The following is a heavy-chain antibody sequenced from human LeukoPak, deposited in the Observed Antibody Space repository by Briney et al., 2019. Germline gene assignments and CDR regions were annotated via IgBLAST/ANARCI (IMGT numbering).Heavy chain of an antibody. D-gene: IGHD1-26*01. CDR1: GFTFSSYG. J-gene: IGHJ3*02. CDR2: IWYDGSNK. CDR3: ARDLGIVGGDAFDI. V-gene: IGHV3-33*01. Sequence: PGGSLRLSCAASGFTFSSYGMHWVRQAPGKGLEWVAVIWYDGSNKYYADSVKGRFTISRDNSKNTLYLQMNSLRAEDTAVYYCARDLGIVGGDAFDIWGQGTMVTVSS.